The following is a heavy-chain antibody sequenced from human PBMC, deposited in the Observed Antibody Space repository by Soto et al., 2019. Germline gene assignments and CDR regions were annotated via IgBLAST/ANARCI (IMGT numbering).Heavy chain of an antibody. V-gene: IGHV4-4*07. J-gene: IGHJ6*02. Sequence: PSETLSLTCTVSGGSISSYYWSRIRQPAGKGLEWIGRIYTSGSTNYNPSLKSRVTMSVDTSKNQFSLKLSSVTAADTAVYYCARAGMAAAGTRLGMDVWGQGTTVTVSS. D-gene: IGHD6-13*01. CDR1: GGSISSYY. CDR3: ARAGMAAAGTRLGMDV. CDR2: IYTSGST.